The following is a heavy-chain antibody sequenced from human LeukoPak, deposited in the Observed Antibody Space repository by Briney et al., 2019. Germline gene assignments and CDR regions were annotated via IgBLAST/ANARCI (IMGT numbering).Heavy chain of an antibody. J-gene: IGHJ4*02. D-gene: IGHD3-22*01. CDR2: IYHSGIT. Sequence: PSETLSLTCIVSGGSMRNYYWGWIRQPPGKGPEWIGYIYHSGITRFNPSLKSRASISLDTSKNQFSLKLTSVTAADTAVYYCARSRYYYDTSGYAYWGQGTHATVSS. CDR1: GGSMRNYY. V-gene: IGHV4-59*01. CDR3: ARSRYYYDTSGYAY.